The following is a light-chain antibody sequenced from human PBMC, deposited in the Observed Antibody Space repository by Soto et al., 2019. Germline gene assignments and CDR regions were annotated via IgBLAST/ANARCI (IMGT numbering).Light chain of an antibody. Sequence: QSALTQPASVSGSPGQSITISCTGTSSDIGGYNYVSWYQQHPGKAPKLMIYEVSYRPSGVSSRFSGSKSGNTASLTISGLQAEDEADYHCSSYTSSSTLVFGGGTKLTVL. CDR1: SSDIGGYNY. CDR2: EVS. CDR3: SSYTSSSTLV. V-gene: IGLV2-14*01. J-gene: IGLJ2*01.